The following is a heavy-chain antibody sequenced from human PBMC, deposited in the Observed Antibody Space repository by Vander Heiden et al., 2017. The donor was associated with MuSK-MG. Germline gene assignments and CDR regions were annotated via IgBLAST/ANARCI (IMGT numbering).Heavy chain of an antibody. CDR2: IYYSGST. Sequence: QLQREESGPGLLKPSETLSLTCTVAGGSISSSSYYWGWIRQPPGKGVEWSGSIYYSGSTYYNPSLKSRVTISVDTSKNQFSLKLSSVTAADTAVYYCAQQSAAGTGGYFDYWGQGTLVTVSS. CDR3: AQQSAAGTGGYFDY. J-gene: IGHJ4*02. V-gene: IGHV4-39*01. CDR1: GGSISSSSYY. D-gene: IGHD6-19*01.